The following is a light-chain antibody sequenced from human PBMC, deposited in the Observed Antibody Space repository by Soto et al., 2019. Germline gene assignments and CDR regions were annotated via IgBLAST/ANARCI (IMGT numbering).Light chain of an antibody. V-gene: IGLV1-40*01. J-gene: IGLJ1*01. CDR2: DNS. Sequence: QSVLTQPPSVSGAPGQRVTISCTGSSSNIGAGYDVYWYQQHPGTAPKLLIYDNSNRPSGVPDRFSGYKSGTSASLAITGREAEDEADYYCQSYDSSLSGYVFGTGTKFTVL. CDR1: SSNIGAGYD. CDR3: QSYDSSLSGYV.